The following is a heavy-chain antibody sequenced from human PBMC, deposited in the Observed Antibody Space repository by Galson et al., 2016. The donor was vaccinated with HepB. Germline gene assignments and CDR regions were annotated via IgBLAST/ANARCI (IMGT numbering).Heavy chain of an antibody. J-gene: IGHJ6*03. D-gene: IGHD3-3*01. CDR1: GFSFSNSG. Sequence: SLRLSCAASGFSFSNSGMGWVRQAPGRGLEWVSGITRSGDATHYADFVKGRFTISRDNSKNALYLQMNSLRAEDTAVYYCARSINGFWSGYYTSHSHYYMDIWGKGTAVTVSS. V-gene: IGHV3-23*01. CDR2: ITRSGDAT. CDR3: ARSINGFWSGYYTSHSHYYMDI.